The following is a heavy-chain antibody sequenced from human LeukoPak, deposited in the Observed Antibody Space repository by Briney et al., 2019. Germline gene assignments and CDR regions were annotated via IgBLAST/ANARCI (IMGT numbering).Heavy chain of an antibody. D-gene: IGHD4-17*01. CDR3: ARPLDYGDYDALDR. J-gene: IGHJ5*02. CDR2: ISGSGSTI. Sequence: GGSLRLSCAASGFSFSTYEMNWVRQAPGKGLEWVSYISGSGSTIYYADSVKGRFTISRDNAKKSLYLQMNSLRAEDTAVYYCARPLDYGDYDALDRWGQGTLVTVSS. CDR1: GFSFSTYE. V-gene: IGHV3-48*03.